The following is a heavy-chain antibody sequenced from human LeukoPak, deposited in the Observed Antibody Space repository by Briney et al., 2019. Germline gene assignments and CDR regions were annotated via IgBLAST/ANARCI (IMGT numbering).Heavy chain of an antibody. J-gene: IGHJ6*02. D-gene: IGHD6-13*01. Sequence: GGSLRLSCAASGFTFSSYWMHWVRQAPGKGLVWVSRINSDGSSTSYADSVKGRFTISRDNAKNTLYLQMNSLRAEDTAVYYCARDLFTAAGTGYYYYGMDVWGQGTTVTVSS. CDR1: GFTFSSYW. CDR3: ARDLFTAAGTGYYYYGMDV. V-gene: IGHV3-74*01. CDR2: INSDGSST.